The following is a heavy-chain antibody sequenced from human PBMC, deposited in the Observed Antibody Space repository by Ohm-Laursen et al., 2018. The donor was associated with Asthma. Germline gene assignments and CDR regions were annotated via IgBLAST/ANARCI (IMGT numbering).Heavy chain of an antibody. CDR3: ARKAGACISRTCYSLDF. V-gene: IGHV1-69*13. D-gene: IGHD2-15*01. CDR1: GGTFNDYV. J-gene: IGHJ4*02. Sequence: SVKVSCKSLGGTFNDYVIGWVRQAPGQGLEWMGGINSVFGGTTYPQKFQGRVTITADESRSTVYLELSSLRSEDTAVYYCARKAGACISRTCYSLDFWGQGTLVTVSS. CDR2: INSVFGGT.